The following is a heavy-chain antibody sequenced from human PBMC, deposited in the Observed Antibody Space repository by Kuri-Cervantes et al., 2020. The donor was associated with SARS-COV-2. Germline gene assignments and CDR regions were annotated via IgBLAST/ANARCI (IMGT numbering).Heavy chain of an antibody. D-gene: IGHD5-18*01. CDR1: GFTFSSYG. Sequence: GGSLRLSCAASGFTFSSYGMHWVRQAPGKGLEWVAVISYDGSNKYYADSVKGRFTISRDNSKNTLYLQMNSLRAEDTAVYYCAKDRNPSWIQAWFDYWGQGNLVTVSS. CDR3: AKDRNPSWIQAWFDY. V-gene: IGHV3-30*18. CDR2: ISYDGSNK. J-gene: IGHJ4*02.